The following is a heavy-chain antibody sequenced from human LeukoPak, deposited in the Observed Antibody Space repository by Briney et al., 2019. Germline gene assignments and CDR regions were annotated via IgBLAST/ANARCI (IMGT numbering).Heavy chain of an antibody. V-gene: IGHV3-74*01. CDR3: ARDRLGEYYDFWSGYYPFDY. Sequence: GESLRLSCAASGFTFSSYWMHWVRQAPGKGLVCVPRINTDGSTTSYADSVRGRFTISRDNAKNSLYLQMDSLRAEDTAVYYCARDRLGEYYDFWSGYYPFDYWGQGTLVTVSS. J-gene: IGHJ4*02. CDR2: INTDGSTT. CDR1: GFTFSSYW. D-gene: IGHD3-3*01.